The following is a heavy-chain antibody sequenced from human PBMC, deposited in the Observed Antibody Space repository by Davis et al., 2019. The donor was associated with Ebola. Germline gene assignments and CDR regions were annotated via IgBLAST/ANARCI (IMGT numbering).Heavy chain of an antibody. J-gene: IGHJ6*02. CDR3: ARGESTVTNFYYQYGLGV. CDR1: GGSFSGYY. D-gene: IGHD4-17*01. Sequence: GSLRLSCAVSGGSFSGYYWNWIRQSPGKGLEWIGEINHRGSTRYNPSLKSRVTISGDTSKNQFSLKVSSVTAADTAVYFCARGESTVTNFYYQYGLGVWGQGTTVTVSS. CDR2: INHRGST. V-gene: IGHV4-34*01.